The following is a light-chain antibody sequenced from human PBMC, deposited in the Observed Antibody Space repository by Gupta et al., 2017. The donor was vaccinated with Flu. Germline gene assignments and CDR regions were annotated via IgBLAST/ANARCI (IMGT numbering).Light chain of an antibody. CDR2: SND. CDR3: ATWDDGLSGRV. J-gene: IGLJ3*02. Sequence: QSVLTQPPSASWTPGQRVAISWSGSSSNIGSRSVSLYQQVPGTAPKLLIYSNDQRPSGVPDRFSGSKSGTSASLAISGLRSEDEADYYCATWDDGLSGRVFGGGTKLTVL. CDR1: SSNIGSRS. V-gene: IGLV1-47*02.